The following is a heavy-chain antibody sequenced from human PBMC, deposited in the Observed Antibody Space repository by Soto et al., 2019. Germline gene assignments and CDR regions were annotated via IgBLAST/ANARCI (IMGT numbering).Heavy chain of an antibody. J-gene: IGHJ6*02. CDR1: GGSFSGYY. V-gene: IGHV3-66*01. CDR2: IYSGGNT. CDR3: ARGASIAVVPALDV. D-gene: IGHD2-2*01. Sequence: ETLSLTCAVYGGSFSGYYWSWIRQPPGKGLEWVAVIYSGGNTYYADSVKGRFTISRDNSKNMLYLQMNNLRVEDTAVYYCARGASIAVVPALDVWGQGTTVTVSS.